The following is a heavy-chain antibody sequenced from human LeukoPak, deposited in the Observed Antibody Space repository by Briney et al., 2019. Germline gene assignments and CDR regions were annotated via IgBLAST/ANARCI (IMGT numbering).Heavy chain of an antibody. CDR3: ARDMGLGKRAEDY. Sequence: SETLSLTCAVYGGSSSDYFWSWIRQPPGKGLEWIGEINHGGSTYYNPSLKSRVTISVDTSKNQFSLKLSSVTAADTAVYYCARDMGLGKRAEDYWGQGTLVTVSS. V-gene: IGHV4-34*01. CDR2: INHGGST. D-gene: IGHD1-26*01. J-gene: IGHJ4*02. CDR1: GGSSSDYF.